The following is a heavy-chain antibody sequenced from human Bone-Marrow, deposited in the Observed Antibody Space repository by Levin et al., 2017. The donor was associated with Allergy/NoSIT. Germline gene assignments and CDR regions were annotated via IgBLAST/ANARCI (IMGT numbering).Heavy chain of an antibody. V-gene: IGHV3-30-3*01. Sequence: GGSLRLSCAASGFTFSSYAMHWVRQAPGKGLEWVAVISYDGSNKYYADSVKGRFTISRDNSKNTLYLQMNSLRAEDTAVYYCARDGDTAMGTYYYYGMDVWGQGTTVTVSS. J-gene: IGHJ6*02. D-gene: IGHD5-18*01. CDR3: ARDGDTAMGTYYYYGMDV. CDR1: GFTFSSYA. CDR2: ISYDGSNK.